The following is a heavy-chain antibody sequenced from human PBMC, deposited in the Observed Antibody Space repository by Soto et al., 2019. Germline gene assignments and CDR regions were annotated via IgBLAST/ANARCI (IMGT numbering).Heavy chain of an antibody. CDR2: ISYDGSNK. J-gene: IGHJ4*02. CDR1: GFTLSSYG. V-gene: IGHV3-30*18. Sequence: QVQLVESGGGVVQPGRSLRLSCAASGFTLSSYGMHWVRQAPGKGLEWVAVISYDGSNKDYADSVKGRFTISRDNSKNTLYLQMNSLRAEDTAVYYCAKRESSGWYYFDYWGQGTLVTISS. D-gene: IGHD6-19*01. CDR3: AKRESSGWYYFDY.